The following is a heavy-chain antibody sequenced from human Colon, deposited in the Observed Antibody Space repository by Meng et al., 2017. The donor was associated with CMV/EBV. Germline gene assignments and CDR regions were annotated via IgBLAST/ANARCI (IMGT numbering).Heavy chain of an antibody. D-gene: IGHD6-13*01. V-gene: IGHV4-30-4*01. Sequence: LRLSCTVSGGSIRSGDFYWGWIRQPPGRGLEWLGYMYNSGSTYYNPALKSRVTISADTSKNQFSLKLGSVTAADTAVYYCARETMAAVGLTVDPWGRGTRVTVSS. J-gene: IGHJ5*02. CDR2: MYNSGST. CDR3: ARETMAAVGLTVDP. CDR1: GGSIRSGDFY.